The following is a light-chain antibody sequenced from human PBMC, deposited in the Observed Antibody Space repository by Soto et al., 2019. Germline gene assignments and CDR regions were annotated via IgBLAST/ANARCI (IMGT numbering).Light chain of an antibody. CDR2: GNS. J-gene: IGLJ1*01. V-gene: IGLV1-40*01. Sequence: QSVLTQPPSVSGAPGQRVTISCTGSSSNIGAGYDVHWYQQLPGTAPKLLIYGNSNRPSGVPDRFSGSKSGTSASLAITGLQADDEADYYCQSYDSSVSGDVFGTGTKVTVL. CDR1: SSNIGAGYD. CDR3: QSYDSSVSGDV.